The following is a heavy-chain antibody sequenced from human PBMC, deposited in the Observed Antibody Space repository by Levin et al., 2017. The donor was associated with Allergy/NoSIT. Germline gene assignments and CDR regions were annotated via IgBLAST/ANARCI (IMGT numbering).Heavy chain of an antibody. V-gene: IGHV4-31*03. Sequence: SQTLSFTCTVSGGSISSDGYYWSWIRQHPGKGLDWIGYIYYGGSTYYNPSLKSRVTISVDTSENQFSLKLTSVTAADTAFYYCARGISGFCSGAICSNWFDPWGQGTLVTVSS. CDR2: IYYGGST. J-gene: IGHJ5*02. CDR3: ARGISGFCSGAICSNWFDP. CDR1: GGSISSDGYY. D-gene: IGHD2-15*01.